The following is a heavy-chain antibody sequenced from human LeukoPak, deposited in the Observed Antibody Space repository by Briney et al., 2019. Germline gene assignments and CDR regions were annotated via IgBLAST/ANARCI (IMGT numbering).Heavy chain of an antibody. CDR2: INTNTGKP. Sequence: ASVKVSCKASGYTFTTYALNWVRQAPGQGLEWMGWINTNTGKPTYAQGFTGRFVFSLDTSVSTAYLQISSLRAEDTAVYYCARVDYYGSGSYSLYQYGMDVWGLGTTVTVSS. CDR3: ARVDYYGSGSYSLYQYGMDV. J-gene: IGHJ6*02. V-gene: IGHV7-4-1*02. D-gene: IGHD3-10*01. CDR1: GYTFTTYA.